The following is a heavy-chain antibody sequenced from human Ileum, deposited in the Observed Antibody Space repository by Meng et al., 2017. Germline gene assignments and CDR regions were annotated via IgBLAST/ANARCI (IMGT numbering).Heavy chain of an antibody. V-gene: IGHV1-3*01. CDR2: IHAGSGDT. Sequence: HAHFAQSGAYMKKPGPSVRISCKASGFTFSNYAIYWVRQAPGQSLEWLGWIHAGSGDTKFSQTFQGRLTFDRDTSADTVYMELSSLTSGDRAVYYCGRGRASFYFDFLCQGTLVTVSS. CDR1: GFTFSNYA. CDR3: GRGRASFYFDF. D-gene: IGHD6-6*01. J-gene: IGHJ4*01.